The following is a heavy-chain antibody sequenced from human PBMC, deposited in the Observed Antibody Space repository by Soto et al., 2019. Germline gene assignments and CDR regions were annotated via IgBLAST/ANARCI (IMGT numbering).Heavy chain of an antibody. Sequence: ASVKVSCKASGGTFSSYAISWVRQAPGQGLEWMGWISAYNGNTNYAQKLQARVTMTTDTSTSTAYMELRSLRSDDTAVYYCARDPIAASGSDFDYWGQGTLVTVSS. CDR2: ISAYNGNT. J-gene: IGHJ4*02. CDR3: ARDPIAASGSDFDY. D-gene: IGHD6-13*01. V-gene: IGHV1-18*01. CDR1: GGTFSSYA.